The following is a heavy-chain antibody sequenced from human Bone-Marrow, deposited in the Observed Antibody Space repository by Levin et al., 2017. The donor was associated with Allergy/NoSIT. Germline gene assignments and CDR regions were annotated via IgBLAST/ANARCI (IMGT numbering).Heavy chain of an antibody. Sequence: GGSLRLSCAASGFTFSTYAMSWVRQAPGKGLEWVSSISKTGINTHYADSVKGRFIISRDNSKNTLYLQMNSLRAEDTAIYFCAKDALITMAGGSYQYHGMDVWGQGTTVTVSS. CDR1: GFTFSTYA. D-gene: IGHD6-19*01. J-gene: IGHJ6*02. V-gene: IGHV3-23*01. CDR2: ISKTGINT. CDR3: AKDALITMAGGSYQYHGMDV.